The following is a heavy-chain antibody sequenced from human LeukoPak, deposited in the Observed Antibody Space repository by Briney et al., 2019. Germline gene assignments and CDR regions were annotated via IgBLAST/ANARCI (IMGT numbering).Heavy chain of an antibody. CDR2: IRYDGDNK. Sequence: GGSLRLSCAASGFTFSSYGMHWVRQAPDKGLEWVAFIRYDGDNKYYADSVKGRFTISRDNSKNTLYLQMNSLRAEDTAVYYCAQDLGQFRCFDYWGQGTLVTVSS. J-gene: IGHJ4*02. CDR3: AQDLGQFRCFDY. D-gene: IGHD3-10*01. CDR1: GFTFSSYG. V-gene: IGHV3-30*02.